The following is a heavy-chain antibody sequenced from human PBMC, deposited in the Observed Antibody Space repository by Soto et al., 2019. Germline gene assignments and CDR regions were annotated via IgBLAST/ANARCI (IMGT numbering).Heavy chain of an antibody. J-gene: IGHJ5*02. CDR2: IYYSGST. CDR3: ARVLFGRSVWFVP. D-gene: IGHD3-10*01. CDR1: GGSISSYY. V-gene: IGHV4-59*01. Sequence: SETLSLTCTVSGGSISSYYWSWIRQPPGKGLEWIGYIYYSGSTNYNPSLKSRVTISVDTSKNQFSLKLSSVTAADTAVYYCARVLFGRSVWFVPWGQGTLVTVSS.